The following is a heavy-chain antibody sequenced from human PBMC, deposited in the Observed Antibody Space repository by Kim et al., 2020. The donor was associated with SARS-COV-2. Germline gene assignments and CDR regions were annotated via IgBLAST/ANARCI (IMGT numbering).Heavy chain of an antibody. CDR1: GFAFSSYW. J-gene: IGHJ4*02. CDR2: IKPDGREK. CDR3: ARNLDQ. Sequence: GGSLRLSCAASGFAFSSYWMTWVRQAPGKGLEWVANIKPDGREKYYVDSVKGRFTISRDNAETSLYLQMNSLRAEDTAVYYCARNLDQWGQGTLVTVSS. V-gene: IGHV3-7*03.